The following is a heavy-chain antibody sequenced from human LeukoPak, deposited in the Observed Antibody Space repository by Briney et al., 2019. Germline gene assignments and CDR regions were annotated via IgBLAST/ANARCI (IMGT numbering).Heavy chain of an antibody. CDR1: GFTFSSYA. Sequence: PGGSLRLSCAASGFTFSSYAMSWVRQAPGKGLEWVSAISGSGGSTYYADSVKGRFTISRDNSKNTLFLQMNSLRAEDTALYYCAKDFINILSYYVDNWGQGTLVTVSP. D-gene: IGHD3-9*01. CDR2: ISGSGGST. J-gene: IGHJ4*02. CDR3: AKDFINILSYYVDN. V-gene: IGHV3-23*01.